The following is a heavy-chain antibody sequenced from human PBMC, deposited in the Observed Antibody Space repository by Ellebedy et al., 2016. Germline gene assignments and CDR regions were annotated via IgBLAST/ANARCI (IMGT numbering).Heavy chain of an antibody. D-gene: IGHD6-13*01. CDR2: IWFDGSNK. CDR3: ARDRISASGIFDY. CDR1: GFTFSSYW. V-gene: IGHV3-33*08. Sequence: GESLKISCAASGFTFSSYWMHWVRQAPGKGLEWVAVIWFDGSNKYYADSVKGRFTISRDNSKNTLYLQMNSLRAEDTAVYYCARDRISASGIFDYWGQGTLVTVSS. J-gene: IGHJ4*02.